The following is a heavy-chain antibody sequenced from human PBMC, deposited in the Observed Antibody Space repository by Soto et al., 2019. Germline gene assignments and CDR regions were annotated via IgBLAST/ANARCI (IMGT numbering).Heavy chain of an antibody. D-gene: IGHD3-22*01. V-gene: IGHV4-31*03. CDR2: IYYSGST. CDR1: VGSINTGGYY. CDR3: ATNGDYYDSSGPKYFHH. Sequence: TLSLACTVSVGSINTGGYYWNWILQHPGKGLECIGYIYYSGSTYYNPSLKSRVTISVDTSKNQFSLKLSSVTAADTAVYYCATNGDYYDSSGPKYFHHWGQGTLVTVSS. J-gene: IGHJ1*01.